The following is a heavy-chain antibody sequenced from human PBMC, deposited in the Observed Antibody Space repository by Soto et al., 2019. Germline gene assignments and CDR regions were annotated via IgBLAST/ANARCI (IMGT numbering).Heavy chain of an antibody. CDR2: IYAGGYT. J-gene: IGHJ4*02. V-gene: IGHV3-53*01. Sequence: EVQLVESGGSLIQPGGSLRLSCTAPGFSVTTTYMSWVRQAPGKGLEWVSLIYAGGYTSYADSVKGRFTVSRDNSNNTLFLQLNSLRVEDTAVYYCARGTWGISWPNFFDYWGQGVLVTVSS. CDR1: GFSVTTTY. D-gene: IGHD6-13*01. CDR3: ARGTWGISWPNFFDY.